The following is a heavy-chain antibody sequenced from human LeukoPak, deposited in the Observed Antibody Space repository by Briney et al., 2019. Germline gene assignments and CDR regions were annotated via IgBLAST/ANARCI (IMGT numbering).Heavy chain of an antibody. CDR2: ISGTGSST. J-gene: IGHJ6*02. V-gene: IGHV3-23*01. CDR3: AKLSASTVSTARNYYGMDV. Sequence: PGGSLRLSCAASGFIFSNYAMNWVRQAPGKGLEWVSNISGTGSSTNYADSVKGRFTISRDNSKNTLYLQMNSLRAEDTAVYYCAKLSASTVSTARNYYGMDVWGQGTTVTVSS. D-gene: IGHD4-17*01. CDR1: GFIFSNYA.